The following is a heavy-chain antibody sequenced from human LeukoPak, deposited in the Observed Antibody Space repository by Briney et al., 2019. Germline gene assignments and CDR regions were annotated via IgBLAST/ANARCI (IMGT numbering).Heavy chain of an antibody. V-gene: IGHV1-24*01. CDR2: FDPEDGET. J-gene: IGHJ3*02. D-gene: IGHD6-13*01. CDR1: GYTLTELS. CDR3: ATASWREGHGGAFDI. Sequence: ASVKVSCKVSGYTLTELSIHWVRQAPGKGLEWMGGFDPEDGETIYAQKFQGRVTMTEDTSTDTAYMELSSLRSEDTAVYNCATASWREGHGGAFDIWGQGTMVTVSS.